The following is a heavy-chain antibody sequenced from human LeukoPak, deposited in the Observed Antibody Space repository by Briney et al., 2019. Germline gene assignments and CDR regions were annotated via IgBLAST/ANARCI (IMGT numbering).Heavy chain of an antibody. Sequence: GGSLRLSCAASGFAFSSYWMTWVRQAPGKGLEWVANIKQDGKGKYYVDSVKGRFTISRDNAKNSLYLQMNSLRAEDTAVYYCARDHYDFWSGYFNFYYFDYWGQGTLVTVSS. CDR1: GFAFSSYW. V-gene: IGHV3-7*01. J-gene: IGHJ4*02. D-gene: IGHD3-3*01. CDR3: ARDHYDFWSGYFNFYYFDY. CDR2: IKQDGKGK.